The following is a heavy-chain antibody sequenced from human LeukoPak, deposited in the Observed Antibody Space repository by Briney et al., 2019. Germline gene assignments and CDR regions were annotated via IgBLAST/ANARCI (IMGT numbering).Heavy chain of an antibody. CDR1: GGSISSYH. D-gene: IGHD1-26*01. CDR3: ARYIVSYPHDAFDI. V-gene: IGHV4-59*01. Sequence: ASETLSLTCTVSGGSISSYHWSWIRQTPGKGLEWIGYIYYSGSTNFNPSLKSRVTISVDTSKKQFSLKLSSVTAADTAFYYCARYIVSYPHDAFDIWGQGTMVTVSS. CDR2: IYYSGST. J-gene: IGHJ3*02.